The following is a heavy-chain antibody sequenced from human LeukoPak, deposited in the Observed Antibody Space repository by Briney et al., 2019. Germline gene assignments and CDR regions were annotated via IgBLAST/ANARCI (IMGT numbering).Heavy chain of an antibody. CDR3: AKADSHRGYSYATLAYYYMDV. J-gene: IGHJ6*03. CDR2: INPNIGGT. CDR1: RYKFTGYY. Sequence: GASVKVSCRASRYKFTGYYLHWVRQAPGQGLEWMGWINPNIGGTHYAQKFRGRVTMTRDTSINTAYMELSSLTSDDTAVYYCAKADSHRGYSYATLAYYYMDVWGEGTTVTVSS. D-gene: IGHD5-18*01. V-gene: IGHV1-2*02.